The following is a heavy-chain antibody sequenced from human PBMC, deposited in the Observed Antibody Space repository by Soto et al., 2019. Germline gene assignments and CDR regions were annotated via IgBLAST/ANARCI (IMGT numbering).Heavy chain of an antibody. Sequence: QVQLVESGGGLVKPGGSLRLSCAASGFTFSDYYMSWIRQAPGKGLEWVSYISSSGSTIYYADSVKGRFTISRDNAKNSLYLQMNSLRAEDTAVYYCARDQGTGVTYYDFWSGSPGFDYWGQGTLVTVSS. CDR3: ARDQGTGVTYYDFWSGSPGFDY. V-gene: IGHV3-11*01. CDR2: ISSSGSTI. D-gene: IGHD3-3*01. J-gene: IGHJ4*02. CDR1: GFTFSDYY.